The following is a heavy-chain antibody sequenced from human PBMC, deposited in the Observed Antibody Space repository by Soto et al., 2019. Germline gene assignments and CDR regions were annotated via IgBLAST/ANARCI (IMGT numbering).Heavy chain of an antibody. Sequence: PGGSLRLSCEGSVFSFSTYSMHWVRQAPGKGLEWVSSIGRRSDIYYADSVKGRFTISRDNAKNSVSLQMNSLRDEDTAVYYCAREETAWPLAYGLDVWGQGTTVTVSS. V-gene: IGHV3-21*01. CDR2: IGRRSDI. D-gene: IGHD2-21*02. CDR1: VFSFSTYS. J-gene: IGHJ6*02. CDR3: AREETAWPLAYGLDV.